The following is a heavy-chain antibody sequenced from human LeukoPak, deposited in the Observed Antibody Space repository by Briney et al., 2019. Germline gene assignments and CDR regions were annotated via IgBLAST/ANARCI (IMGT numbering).Heavy chain of an antibody. V-gene: IGHV3-9*01. J-gene: IGHJ4*02. CDR1: GFTFDDYA. D-gene: IGHD4-17*01. CDR3: AKVAGDRNYFDY. CDR2: ISWNSNNI. Sequence: GGSLRLSCAASGFTFDDYAMHWVRQAPGKGLEWVSGISWNSNNIDYADSVKGRFTISRDNAKNSLYLHMNSLRADDTALYYCAKVAGDRNYFDYWGQGTLVTVSS.